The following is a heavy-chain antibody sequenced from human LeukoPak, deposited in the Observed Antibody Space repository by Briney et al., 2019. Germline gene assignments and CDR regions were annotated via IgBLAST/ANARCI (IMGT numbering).Heavy chain of an antibody. V-gene: IGHV3-23*01. D-gene: IGHD5-12*01. CDR3: ARDPVATIFSSYYFYYMDV. Sequence: QPGGSLRLSCAASGFTFSSYGMSWVRQAPGKGLEWVSAISGSGGSTYYADSVNGRFTISRDNSQHRLYLQMNSLRAEDTALYYCARDPVATIFSSYYFYYMDVWGKGTTVTVSS. CDR2: ISGSGGST. CDR1: GFTFSSYG. J-gene: IGHJ6*03.